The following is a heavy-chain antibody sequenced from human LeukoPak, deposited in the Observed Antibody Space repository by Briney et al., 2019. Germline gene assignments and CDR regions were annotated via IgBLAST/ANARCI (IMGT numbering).Heavy chain of an antibody. J-gene: IGHJ4*02. V-gene: IGHV3-20*04. CDR1: GFTFDDYG. D-gene: IGHD3-22*01. CDR3: ARDQDSSGYYSLLFDY. Sequence: GGSLRLSCAASGFTFDDYGMSWVRQAPGKGLEWVSGINWNGGSTGYADSVKGRFTISRDNSKNTLYLQMNSLRAEDTAVYYCARDQDSSGYYSLLFDYWGQGTLVTVSS. CDR2: INWNGGST.